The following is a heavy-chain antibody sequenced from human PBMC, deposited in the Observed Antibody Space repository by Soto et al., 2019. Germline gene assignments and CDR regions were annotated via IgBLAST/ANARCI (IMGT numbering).Heavy chain of an antibody. D-gene: IGHD3-10*01. CDR3: ARLNYYGSGTYGMDV. Sequence: GQPMKNYCQGAEDRITSYWISWVRKMPGKGLEWMGRIDPSDSYTNYSPSFQGHVTISADKSISTAYLQWSSLKASDTAMYYCARLNYYGSGTYGMDVWGQGTTVTVSS. CDR2: IDPSDSYT. J-gene: IGHJ6*02. CDR1: EDRITSYW. V-gene: IGHV5-10-1*01.